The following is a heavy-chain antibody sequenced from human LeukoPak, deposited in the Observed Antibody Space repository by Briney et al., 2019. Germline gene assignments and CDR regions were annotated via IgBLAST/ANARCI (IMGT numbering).Heavy chain of an antibody. CDR1: RFTFSSYA. D-gene: IGHD3-22*01. V-gene: IGHV3-23*01. CDR2: ISGSGGST. CDR3: AKERYYDSSGYYRFDY. J-gene: IGHJ4*02. Sequence: GGSLRLSCAASRFTFSSYAMSWVRQAPGKGLEWVSAISGSGGSTYYADSVKGRFTISRDNSKNTLYLQMNSLRAEDTAVYYCAKERYYDSSGYYRFDYWGQGTLVTVSS.